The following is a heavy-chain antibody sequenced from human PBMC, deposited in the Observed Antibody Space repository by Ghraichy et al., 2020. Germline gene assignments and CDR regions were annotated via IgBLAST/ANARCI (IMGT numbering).Heavy chain of an antibody. Sequence: SETLSLTCAVYGGSFSGYYWSWIRQPPGKGLEWIGEINHSGSTNYNPSLKSRVTISVDTSKNQFSLKLSSVTAAATAVYYCARPAFSTTVTTFFDYWGQGTLVTVSS. CDR3: ARPAFSTTVTTFFDY. D-gene: IGHD4-17*01. V-gene: IGHV4-34*01. CDR1: GGSFSGYY. J-gene: IGHJ4*02. CDR2: INHSGST.